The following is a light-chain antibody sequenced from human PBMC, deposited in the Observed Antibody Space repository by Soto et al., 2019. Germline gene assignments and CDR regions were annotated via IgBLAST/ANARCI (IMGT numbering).Light chain of an antibody. CDR2: APS. V-gene: IGKV1-12*01. CDR3: QQANSFPIT. Sequence: DIQMTQSPSSVSASVGDRVTITCRASQGISSWLAWYQQKPGKAPKLLIYAPSSLQSGGPSRFGGRGSGTVFTLAISSLQPEDFAIYYCQQANSFPITFGQGTRLEIK. J-gene: IGKJ5*01. CDR1: QGISSW.